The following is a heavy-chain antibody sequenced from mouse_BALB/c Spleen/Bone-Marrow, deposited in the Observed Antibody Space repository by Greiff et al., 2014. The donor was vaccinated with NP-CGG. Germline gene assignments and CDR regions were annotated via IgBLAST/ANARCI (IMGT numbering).Heavy chain of an antibody. Sequence: VQVVESGPELVKPGASVKISCKASGYAFSSSWMNWVKQRPGQGLEWIGRIYPGDGDTKCNGKFKGKATLTADKSSSTAYMQLSSLTSVDSAVYFCARSDGYRDMDYWGQGTSVTVSS. CDR1: GYAFSSSW. CDR3: ARSDGYRDMDY. V-gene: IGHV1-82*01. CDR2: IYPGDGDT. J-gene: IGHJ4*01. D-gene: IGHD2-3*01.